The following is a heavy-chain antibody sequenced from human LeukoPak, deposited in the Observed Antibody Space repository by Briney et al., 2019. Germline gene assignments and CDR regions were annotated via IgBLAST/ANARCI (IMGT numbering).Heavy chain of an antibody. CDR3: ARDLYCSGGSCLYFDY. CDR2: MDYDGISK. D-gene: IGHD2-15*01. CDR1: GFTFSSYG. V-gene: IGHV3-33*01. Sequence: GGSLRLSCAASGFTFSSYGMHWVRQAPGKGLEWVAVMDYDGISKYYADSVKGRFTISRDNSMNTLYLQMNSLRAEDTAVYFCARDLYCSGGSCLYFDYWGQGTLVTVSS. J-gene: IGHJ4*02.